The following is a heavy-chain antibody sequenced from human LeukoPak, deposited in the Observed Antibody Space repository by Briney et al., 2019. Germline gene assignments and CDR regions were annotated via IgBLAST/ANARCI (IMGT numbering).Heavy chain of an antibody. CDR2: IYTSGST. V-gene: IGHV4-4*08. J-gene: IGHJ4*02. CDR3: ARALLTPTMVVTPFDY. Sequence: SETLSLTCTVSGGSISTDYWSWLRQPPGKGLEWIGRIYTSGSTKYNPSLTSRVTISVETSKNQFSLKLSSVTAADTAVYYCARALLTPTMVVTPFDYWGQGTLVTVSS. D-gene: IGHD4-23*01. CDR1: GGSISTDY.